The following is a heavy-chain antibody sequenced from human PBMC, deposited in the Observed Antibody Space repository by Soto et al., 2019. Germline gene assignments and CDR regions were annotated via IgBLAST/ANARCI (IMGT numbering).Heavy chain of an antibody. J-gene: IGHJ5*02. V-gene: IGHV4-59*01. CDR2: IYYSGST. Sequence: QVQLQESGPGLVKPSETLSLTCTVSGGSISSYYWSWIRQPPGKGLEWIGYIYYSGSTNYNPSLKSRVTISVDTSKNQFSLKLSSVTAADTAVYYCARYLTIFGSWFDPWGQGTLVTVSS. D-gene: IGHD3-3*01. CDR1: GGSISSYY. CDR3: ARYLTIFGSWFDP.